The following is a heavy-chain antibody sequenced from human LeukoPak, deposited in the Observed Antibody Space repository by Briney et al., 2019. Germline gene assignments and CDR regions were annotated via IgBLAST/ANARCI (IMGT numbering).Heavy chain of an antibody. CDR1: GFTFGTYW. V-gene: IGHV3-74*01. CDR2: ITNDGTT. Sequence: PGGSPRLSCVASGFTFGTYWMHWVRQGPEKGLVWVAGITNDGTTGYADSVKGRFTISRDSAKSTVYLQMNSLSSEDTAVYYCGRERNFYYMDVWGKGTTVTVSS. CDR3: GRERNFYYMDV. J-gene: IGHJ6*03.